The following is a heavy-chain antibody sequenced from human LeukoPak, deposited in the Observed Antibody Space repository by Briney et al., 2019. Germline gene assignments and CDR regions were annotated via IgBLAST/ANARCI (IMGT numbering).Heavy chain of an antibody. CDR2: ISAYNGNT. CDR1: GYTFTSYG. D-gene: IGHD6-19*01. J-gene: IGHJ3*02. V-gene: IGHV1-18*01. Sequence: ASVKVSCKASGYTFTSYGISWVRQAPGQGLEWMGWISAYNGNTNYAQKLQGRVTMTTDTSTSTAYMELSSLRSEDTAVYYCARDHGQWPLRADAFDIWGQGTMVTVSS. CDR3: ARDHGQWPLRADAFDI.